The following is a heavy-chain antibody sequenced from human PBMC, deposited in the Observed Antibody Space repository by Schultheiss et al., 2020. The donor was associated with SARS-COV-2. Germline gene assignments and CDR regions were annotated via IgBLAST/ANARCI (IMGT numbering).Heavy chain of an antibody. J-gene: IGHJ5*02. Sequence: SETLSLTCAVYGESFSGYYWRWIRQTPGKGLEWIGEIYHSGSTNYNPSLKSRVTISVDTSENQFSLKLSSVTAADTAVYFCAREVPGEERWTRFDPWGQGTLVTVSS. V-gene: IGHV4-34*01. CDR3: AREVPGEERWTRFDP. D-gene: IGHD3-10*01. CDR2: IYHSGST. CDR1: GESFSGYY.